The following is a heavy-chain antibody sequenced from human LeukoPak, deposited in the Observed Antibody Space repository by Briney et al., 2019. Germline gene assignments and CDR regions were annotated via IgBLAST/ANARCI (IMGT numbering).Heavy chain of an antibody. D-gene: IGHD2-21*01. Sequence: SQTLSLTCAISGDSVSTNSGAWNWIRQSPSRGLEWLGRTYYRSKWYNDYAIPVKSRISITPDTSKNQFSLQLSSVTPEDTAVYYCARGITVIGYYFDCWGQGTLVTVSS. CDR3: ARGITVIGYYFDC. J-gene: IGHJ4*02. CDR2: TYYRSKWYN. CDR1: GDSVSTNSGA. V-gene: IGHV6-1*01.